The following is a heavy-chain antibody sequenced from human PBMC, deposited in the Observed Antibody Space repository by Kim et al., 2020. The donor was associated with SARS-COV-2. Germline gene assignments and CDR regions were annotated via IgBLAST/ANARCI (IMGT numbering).Heavy chain of an antibody. Sequence: LKSRVTISVDTSKNQFSLKLSSVTAADTAVYYCARVPRTRSGSYSGRLDYWGQGTLVTVSS. D-gene: IGHD3-10*01. J-gene: IGHJ4*02. V-gene: IGHV4-31*02. CDR3: ARVPRTRSGSYSGRLDY.